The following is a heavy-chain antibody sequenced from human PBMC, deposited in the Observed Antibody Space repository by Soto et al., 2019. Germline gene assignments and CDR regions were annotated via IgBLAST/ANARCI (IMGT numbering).Heavy chain of an antibody. CDR3: AKDFYGDYPYYFDY. V-gene: IGHV3-23*01. D-gene: IGHD4-17*01. Sequence: GGSLRLSCAASGFTFSSYAMSRVRQAPGKGLEWVSAISGSGGSTYYADSVKGRLTISRDNSKNTLYLQMNSLRAEDTAVYYCAKDFYGDYPYYFDYWGQGTLVTVSS. J-gene: IGHJ4*02. CDR1: GFTFSSYA. CDR2: ISGSGGST.